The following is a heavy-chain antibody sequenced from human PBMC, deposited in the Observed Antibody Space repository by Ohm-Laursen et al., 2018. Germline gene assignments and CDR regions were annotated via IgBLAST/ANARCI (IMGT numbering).Heavy chain of an antibody. J-gene: IGHJ4*02. Sequence: SLRLSCTASGFIFSSYSMSWVRQAPGKGLEWVSSISSSSGSIYYADSMKGRFTISRDNSKNTLYLQMNSLRAEDTAVYYCAKAAGWHYWGQGTLVTVSS. CDR3: AKAAGWHY. CDR2: ISSSSGSI. V-gene: IGHV3-21*01. CDR1: GFIFSSYS.